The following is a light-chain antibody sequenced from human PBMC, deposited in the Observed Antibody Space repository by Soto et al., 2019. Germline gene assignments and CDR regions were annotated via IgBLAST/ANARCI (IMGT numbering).Light chain of an antibody. CDR2: DAS. V-gene: IGKV3-20*01. CDR3: QQYGSSHYT. Sequence: EIVLTQSPGTLSLSPGERATLYCRASQSVSSSHLAWYQQKPGQAPRLLIYDASSRATGIPDRFSGSGSGTDFTLTISRLEPEDFAVYDCQQYGSSHYTFGQGTKLEIK. J-gene: IGKJ2*01. CDR1: QSVSSSH.